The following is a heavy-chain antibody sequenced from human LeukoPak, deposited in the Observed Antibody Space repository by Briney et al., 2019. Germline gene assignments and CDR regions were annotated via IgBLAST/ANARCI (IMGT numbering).Heavy chain of an antibody. CDR2: IYPGDSDT. D-gene: IGHD3-10*01. CDR1: GYSFTSYW. J-gene: IGHJ6*03. CDR3: ARHARGSGSYSYYYYYMDV. Sequence: PGESLKISCKGSGYSFTSYWIGWVRQMPGKGLEWMGIIYPGDSDTRYSPSFQGQVTISADKSISTAYLQWSSLKASDTAMYYCARHARGSGSYSYYYYYMDVSGKGTTVTVSS. V-gene: IGHV5-51*01.